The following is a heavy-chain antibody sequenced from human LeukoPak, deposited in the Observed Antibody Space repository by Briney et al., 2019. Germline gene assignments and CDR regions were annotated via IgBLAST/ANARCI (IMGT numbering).Heavy chain of an antibody. V-gene: IGHV4-34*01. CDR3: AGGYSYGPAYFDY. CDR2: INHSGST. CDR1: GGSFSGYY. D-gene: IGHD5-18*01. J-gene: IGHJ4*02. Sequence: SETLSLTCAVYGGSFSGYYWSWIRQPPGKGLEWIGEINHSGSTNYNPSLKSRVTISVDTSKNQFSLELSSVTAADTAVYYCAGGYSYGPAYFDYWGQGTLVTVSS.